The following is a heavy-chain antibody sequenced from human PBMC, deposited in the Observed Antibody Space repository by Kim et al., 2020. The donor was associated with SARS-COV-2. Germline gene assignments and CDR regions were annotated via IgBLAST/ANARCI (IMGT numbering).Heavy chain of an antibody. D-gene: IGHD3-10*01. CDR2: INAGNGNT. Sequence: ASVKVSCKASGYTFTSYAMHWVRQAPGQRLEWMGWINAGNGNTKYSQKFQGRVTITRDTSASTAYMELSSLRSEDTAVYYCAREGYYASGSYSAFDYWGQGTLVTVSS. CDR3: AREGYYASGSYSAFDY. J-gene: IGHJ4*02. CDR1: GYTFTSYA. V-gene: IGHV1-3*01.